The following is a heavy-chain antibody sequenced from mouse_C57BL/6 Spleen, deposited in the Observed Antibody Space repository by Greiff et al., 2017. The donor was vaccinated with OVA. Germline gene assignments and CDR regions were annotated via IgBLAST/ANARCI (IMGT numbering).Heavy chain of an antibody. CDR1: GYTFTSYW. V-gene: IGHV1-59*01. J-gene: IGHJ1*03. Sequence: VKLQQPGAELVRPGTSVKLSCKASGYTFTSYWMHWVKQRPGQGLEWIGVIDPSDSYTNYNQKFKGKATLTVDTSSSTAYMQLSSLTSEDSAVYYCAKGDYSKDWYFDVWGTGTTVTVSS. CDR2: IDPSDSYT. CDR3: AKGDYSKDWYFDV. D-gene: IGHD2-5*01.